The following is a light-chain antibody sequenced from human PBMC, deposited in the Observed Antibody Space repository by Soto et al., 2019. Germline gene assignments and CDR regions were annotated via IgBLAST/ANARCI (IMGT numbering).Light chain of an antibody. CDR2: GAS. J-gene: IGKJ1*01. Sequence: EIMMTQSPVTLSVSPGERVTLSCRASQSVSIDLAWYQQRPGQAPSLLIYGASTRATGVPARFSGSGSGTEFTLTISSLQSEDFAIYYCQQYNDWPALTFGQGTKVEIK. V-gene: IGKV3-15*01. CDR3: QQYNDWPALT. CDR1: QSVSID.